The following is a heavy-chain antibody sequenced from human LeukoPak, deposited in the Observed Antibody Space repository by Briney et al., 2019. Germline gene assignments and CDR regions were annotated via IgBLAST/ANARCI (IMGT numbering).Heavy chain of an antibody. CDR2: INPISGVA. CDR1: GYNFNGFY. V-gene: IGHV1-2*02. D-gene: IGHD6-25*01. J-gene: IGHJ3*02. CDR3: ARDIAAGTPRAFDI. Sequence: ASVKVFCKTSGYNFNGFYMHWVRQAPGQGLEWMGWINPISGVAIYAQKFQGRVTTTRDTSISTAYMELINLRSDDTAIYYCARDIAAGTPRAFDIWGQGAMVTVSS.